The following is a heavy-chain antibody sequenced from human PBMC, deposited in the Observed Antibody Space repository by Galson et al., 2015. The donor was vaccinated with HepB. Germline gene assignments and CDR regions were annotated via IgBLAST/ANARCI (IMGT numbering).Heavy chain of an antibody. V-gene: IGHV3-30-3*01. CDR2: ISYDGSNK. D-gene: IGHD1-26*01. CDR1: GFTFSSYA. CDR3: ARALNSGSTHFDY. J-gene: IGHJ4*02. Sequence: SLRLSCAASGFTFSSYAMHWVRQAPGKGLEWVAVISYDGSNKYYADSVKGRFTISRDNSKNTLYLQMNSLRAEDTAVCYCARALNSGSTHFDYWGQGTLVTVSS.